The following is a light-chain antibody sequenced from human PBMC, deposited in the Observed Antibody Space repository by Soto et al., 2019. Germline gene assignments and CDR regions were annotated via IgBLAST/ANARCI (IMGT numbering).Light chain of an antibody. V-gene: IGKV3-11*01. CDR1: QSINNY. CDR2: DAS. CDR3: QYRGIWPPGAT. J-gene: IGKJ4*01. Sequence: EIVLTQSPVTLSLSPGERATLSCRASQSINNYLAWYQQKPGQPPSLLIYDASNMPTAIPVRFSGSGSGTDFTLTLSSLEPEDSAVYYCQYRGIWPPGATFGGGTKVEIK.